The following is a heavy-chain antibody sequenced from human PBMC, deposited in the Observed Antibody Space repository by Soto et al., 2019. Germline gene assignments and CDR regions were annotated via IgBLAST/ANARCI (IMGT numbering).Heavy chain of an antibody. CDR2: IRGSGGPT. V-gene: IGHV3-23*01. CDR1: GFIFSNYA. J-gene: IGHJ4*02. D-gene: IGHD5-12*01. Sequence: DVQLLESGGDLVQPGGSLRLSCAASGFIFSNYAMSWVRQAPGKGLEWVSLIRGSGGPTNYADSVKGRFTVSRDNSKNILLLQMNSLRDADTAVYYCVKDFRVGYDWTHDWGQGTLVTVSS. CDR3: VKDFRVGYDWTHD.